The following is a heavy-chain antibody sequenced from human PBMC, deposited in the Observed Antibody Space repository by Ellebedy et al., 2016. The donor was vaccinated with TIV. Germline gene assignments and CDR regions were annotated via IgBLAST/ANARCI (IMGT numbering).Heavy chain of an antibody. J-gene: IGHJ6*02. D-gene: IGHD6-19*01. CDR3: ARAIAVAGSGYYYGMDV. CDR2: INPSGGST. CDR1: GYTFTSYY. Sequence: ASVKVSCKASGYTFTSYYMHWVRQAPGQGLEWMGIINPSGGSTSYAQKFQGRVTMTRDTSTSTVYMELSSLRYEDTAVYYCARAIAVAGSGYYYGMDVWGQGTTVTVSS. V-gene: IGHV1-46*01.